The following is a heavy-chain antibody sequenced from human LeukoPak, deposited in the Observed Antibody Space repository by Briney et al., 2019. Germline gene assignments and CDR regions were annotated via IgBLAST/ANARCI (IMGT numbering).Heavy chain of an antibody. Sequence: SETLSLTCAVYGGSFSGYYWSWIRQPPGNGLEWIGEINHSGSTNYNPSLKSRVTISVDTSKNQFSLKLSSVTAADTAVYYCARGGYVLRFLEWLSDGWFDPWGQGTLVTVSS. D-gene: IGHD3-3*01. CDR1: GGSFSGYY. J-gene: IGHJ5*02. CDR2: INHSGST. V-gene: IGHV4-34*01. CDR3: ARGGYVLRFLEWLSDGWFDP.